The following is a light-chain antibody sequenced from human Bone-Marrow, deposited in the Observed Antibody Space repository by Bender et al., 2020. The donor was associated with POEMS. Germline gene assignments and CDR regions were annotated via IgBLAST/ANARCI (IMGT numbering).Light chain of an antibody. V-gene: IGLV3-21*03. CDR1: TIIVGN. J-gene: IGLJ1*01. CDR3: LLWDTDGGQYV. Sequence: SSVLSQPASVSVAPGKTAKITCGGDTIIVGNVHWYQQKPGQAPELVVFDERDWPSGIPERFSGSYSENTATLTINTVEAGDEADYFCLLWDTDGGQYVFGSGTKVTVL. CDR2: DER.